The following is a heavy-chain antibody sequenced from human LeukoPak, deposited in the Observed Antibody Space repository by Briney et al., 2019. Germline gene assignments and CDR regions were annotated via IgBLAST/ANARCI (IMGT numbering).Heavy chain of an antibody. CDR3: ARVRSWAMVRGVSLMDV. Sequence: SETLSLTCIVSGVSISSSYYYWGWIRQPPGKGLEWLGSIYYSGSTYYNSSLKSRVTMSIDTPKNQVSLKLSSVTAADTAVYYCARVRSWAMVRGVSLMDVWGKGTTVTVSS. V-gene: IGHV4-39*01. J-gene: IGHJ6*04. D-gene: IGHD3-10*01. CDR2: IYYSGST. CDR1: GVSISSSYYY.